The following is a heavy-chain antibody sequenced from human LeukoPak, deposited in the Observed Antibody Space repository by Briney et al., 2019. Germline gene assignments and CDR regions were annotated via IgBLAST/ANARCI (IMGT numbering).Heavy chain of an antibody. CDR1: EFTFSNYW. D-gene: IGHD4-17*01. CDR3: AREPVTTRDAFDI. CDR2: IKQDGSEK. Sequence: GGSLRLSCEAFEFTFSNYWMSWVRQAPGKGLEWVANIKQDGSEKYYVDSVKGRFTISRDNAKNSLYLQMNSLRAEDTAVYYCAREPVTTRDAFDIWGQGTMVTVSS. V-gene: IGHV3-7*01. J-gene: IGHJ3*02.